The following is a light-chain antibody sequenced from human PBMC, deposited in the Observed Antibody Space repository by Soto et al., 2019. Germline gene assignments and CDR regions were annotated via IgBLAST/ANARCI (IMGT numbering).Light chain of an antibody. CDR3: GSWDYTLSAVV. J-gene: IGLJ2*01. V-gene: IGLV1-51*01. CDR2: DTN. Sequence: QSAVTQPPSVSAAPGQTVTISCSGRTSNIVNNFVSWYQQLPGTAPKLLIYDTNKRPSGIPHRFSGSKSGTSATLDITGLQTGDEAVYFCGSWDYTLSAVVFGGGTKPTVL. CDR1: TSNIVNNF.